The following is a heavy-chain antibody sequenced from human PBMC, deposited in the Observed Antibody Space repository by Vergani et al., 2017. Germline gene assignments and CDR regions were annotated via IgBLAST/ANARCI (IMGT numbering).Heavy chain of an antibody. CDR1: GFTFDDYA. Sequence: EVQLVESGGGLVQPGRSLRLSCAASGFTFDDYAMHWVRQAPGKGLEWVSGISWNSGSIGYADSVKGRFTISRDNAKKSLYLQMNSLRAEDTALYYCAKAGITIFGVVTWYFDLWGRGTLVTVSS. CDR2: ISWNSGSI. CDR3: AKAGITIFGVVTWYFDL. J-gene: IGHJ2*01. D-gene: IGHD3-3*01. V-gene: IGHV3-9*01.